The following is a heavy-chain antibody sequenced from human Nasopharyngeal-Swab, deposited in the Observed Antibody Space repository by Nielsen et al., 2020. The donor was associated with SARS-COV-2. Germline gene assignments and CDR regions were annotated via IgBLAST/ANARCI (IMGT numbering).Heavy chain of an antibody. CDR2: IYPGDSDT. CDR3: ARAWFGELSRWFDP. J-gene: IGHJ5*02. Sequence: VRQMPGKGLEWMGIIYPGDSDTRYSPSFQGQVTTSADKSISTAYLQWSSLKASDTAMYYCARAWFGELSRWFDPWGQGTLVTVSS. D-gene: IGHD3-10*01. V-gene: IGHV5-51*01.